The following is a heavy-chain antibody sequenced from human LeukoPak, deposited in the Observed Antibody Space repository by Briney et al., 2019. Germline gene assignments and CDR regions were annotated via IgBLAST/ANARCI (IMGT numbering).Heavy chain of an antibody. V-gene: IGHV1-2*02. CDR2: INPNSGGT. J-gene: IGHJ4*02. CDR3: ARGNYYGSGSYYSPSDY. Sequence: ASVTVSCKPSGYTFTGYYMHWVRQAPGQGLEWMGWINPNSGGTNYAQKFQGRVTMTRSTSISTAYMALSRLRSDDTAVYYCARGNYYGSGSYYSPSDYWGQGTLVTVSS. CDR1: GYTFTGYY. D-gene: IGHD3-10*01.